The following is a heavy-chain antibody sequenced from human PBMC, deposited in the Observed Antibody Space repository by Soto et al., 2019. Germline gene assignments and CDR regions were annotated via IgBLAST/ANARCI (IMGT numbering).Heavy chain of an antibody. Sequence: SVKVSCKASGGTFSSYAISWVRQAPGQGLEWMGGIIPIFGTANYAQKFQGRVTITADESTSTAYMELSSLRSGDTAVYYCARDLNGSGTKYYYGMDVWGQGTTVTVSS. CDR1: GGTFSSYA. D-gene: IGHD3-10*01. CDR2: IIPIFGTA. CDR3: ARDLNGSGTKYYYGMDV. V-gene: IGHV1-69*13. J-gene: IGHJ6*02.